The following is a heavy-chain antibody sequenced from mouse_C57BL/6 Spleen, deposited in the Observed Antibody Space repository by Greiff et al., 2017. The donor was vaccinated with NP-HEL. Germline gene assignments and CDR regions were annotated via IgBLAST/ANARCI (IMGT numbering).Heavy chain of an antibody. CDR2: LDPSDSYT. V-gene: IGHV1-69*01. Sequence: VQLQQPGAELVMPGASVKLSCKASGYTFTSYWMHWVKQRPGQGLEWIGELDPSDSYTNYNQKFKGKSTLTVDKSSSTAYMQLSSLTSEDSAVYYCATYGSSYRYFDVWGTGTTVTVSS. D-gene: IGHD1-1*01. CDR3: ATYGSSYRYFDV. J-gene: IGHJ1*03. CDR1: GYTFTSYW.